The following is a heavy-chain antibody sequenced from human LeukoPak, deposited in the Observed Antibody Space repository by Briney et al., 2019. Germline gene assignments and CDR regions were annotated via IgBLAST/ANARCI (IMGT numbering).Heavy chain of an antibody. J-gene: IGHJ3*02. CDR1: GGTFSSYA. V-gene: IGHV1-69*06. CDR2: IIPIFGTA. Sequence: ASVKVSCKASGGTFSSYAISWVRQAPGQGLEWMGGIIPIFGTANYAQKFQGRVTITADKSTSTAYMELSSLRSEDTAVYYCARDKVAVAGSDAFDIWGQGTMVTVSS. CDR3: ARDKVAVAGSDAFDI. D-gene: IGHD6-19*01.